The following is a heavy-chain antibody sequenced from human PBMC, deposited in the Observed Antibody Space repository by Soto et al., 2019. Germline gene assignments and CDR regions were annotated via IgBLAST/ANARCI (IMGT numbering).Heavy chain of an antibody. CDR1: GGTFSSYT. J-gene: IGHJ4*02. CDR3: ARVAYSSRIPQGDY. D-gene: IGHD6-13*01. V-gene: IGHV1-69*02. CDR2: IIPILGIA. Sequence: QVQLVQSGAEVKKPGSSVKVSCKASGGTFSSYTISWVRQAPGQGLEWMGRIIPILGIANYAQKFQGRVTITADKSTSTAYMELSSLRSEDTAVYYCARVAYSSRIPQGDYWGQGTLVTVSS.